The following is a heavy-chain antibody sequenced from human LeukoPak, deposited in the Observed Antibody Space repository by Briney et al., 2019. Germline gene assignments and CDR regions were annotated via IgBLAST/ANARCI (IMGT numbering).Heavy chain of an antibody. D-gene: IGHD3-22*01. J-gene: IGHJ3*02. CDR3: ARDKGYITMISLGPAFDI. CDR2: ISSSGSTI. CDR1: GFTFSDYY. Sequence: GGSLRLSCAASGFTFSDYYMSWIRQAPGKGLEWVSDISSSGSTIYYADSVKGRFTISRDNAKNSLYLQMNSLRAEDTAVYYCARDKGYITMISLGPAFDIWGQGTMVTVSS. V-gene: IGHV3-11*01.